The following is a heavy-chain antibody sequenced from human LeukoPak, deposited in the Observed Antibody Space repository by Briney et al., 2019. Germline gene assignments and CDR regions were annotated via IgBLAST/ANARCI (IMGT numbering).Heavy chain of an antibody. CDR3: ARETSQKGAHYMDV. Sequence: SETLSLTCTVSGYSIANGYHWAWVRQPPGKRLEWLGSIYQSGSTYDNLSLKSRVTISVDTSKNQFSLKLSSVTAADTAVYYCARETSQKGAHYMDVWGKGTTVTISS. V-gene: IGHV4-38-2*02. J-gene: IGHJ6*03. CDR1: GYSIANGYH. D-gene: IGHD3-16*01. CDR2: IYQSGST.